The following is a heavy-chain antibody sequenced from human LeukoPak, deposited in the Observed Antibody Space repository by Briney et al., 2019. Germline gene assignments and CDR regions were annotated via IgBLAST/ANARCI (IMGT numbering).Heavy chain of an antibody. D-gene: IGHD3-22*01. CDR1: GFTFSSYE. V-gene: IGHV3-48*03. J-gene: IGHJ4*02. CDR2: ISSSGSTT. CDR3: ARESGSSGYYYFDY. Sequence: GGSLRLSCVASGFTFSSYEMNWVRQAPGKGLEWGSYISSSGSTTYNGDSVKGRFTISRDNAKNLLYLQMSSLRAEDTAVYYCARESGSSGYYYFDYWGQGTLVTVSS.